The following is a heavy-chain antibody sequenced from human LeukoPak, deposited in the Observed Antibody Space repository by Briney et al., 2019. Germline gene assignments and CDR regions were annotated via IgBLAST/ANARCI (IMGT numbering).Heavy chain of an antibody. CDR1: GFTFSSYE. Sequence: GGSLRLSCAASGFTFSSYEMNWVRQAPGKGLEWVSYISYTDNTIYYADSVKGRFTISRDNAKNSLCLQMDSLRVEDTAVYYCARSPGYGDYGHHDYWGQGTLVTVSS. CDR2: ISYTDNTI. J-gene: IGHJ4*02. D-gene: IGHD4-17*01. CDR3: ARSPGYGDYGHHDY. V-gene: IGHV3-48*03.